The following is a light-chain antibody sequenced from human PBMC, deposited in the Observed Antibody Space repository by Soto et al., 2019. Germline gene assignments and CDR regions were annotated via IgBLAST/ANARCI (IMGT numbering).Light chain of an antibody. CDR1: SSDIGGYNY. CDR3: SSYTTISTVV. Sequence: QSALTQPASVSGSPGQSITISCTGTSSDIGGYNYVSWYQQQPGKVPKLMIYDVSNRPSGVSDRFSGSKSGNTASLTISGLQAEDEADYYCSSYTTISTVVFGGGTKLTVL. J-gene: IGLJ2*01. CDR2: DVS. V-gene: IGLV2-14*01.